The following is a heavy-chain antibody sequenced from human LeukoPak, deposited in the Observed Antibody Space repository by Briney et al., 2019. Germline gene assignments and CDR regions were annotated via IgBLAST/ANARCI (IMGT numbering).Heavy chain of an antibody. D-gene: IGHD1-26*01. CDR3: ARYSGSYYWYFDL. CDR2: INHSGST. Sequence: SETLSLTCAVYGGSFSGYYWSWLRQPPGKGLEWIGEINHSGSTNYNPSLKSRVTISIDTSKNQFSLKLSSVTAADTAVYYCARYSGSYYWYFDLWGRGTLVTVSS. CDR1: GGSFSGYY. J-gene: IGHJ2*01. V-gene: IGHV4-34*01.